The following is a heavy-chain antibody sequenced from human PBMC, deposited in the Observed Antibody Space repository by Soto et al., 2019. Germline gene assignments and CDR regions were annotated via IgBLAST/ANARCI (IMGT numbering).Heavy chain of an antibody. Sequence: RGESLKISCKGSGYSFISYWIGWVRQMPGRGLEWMGIIYPHDSDTRYSPSFQGQVTISADKSISTAYLQWSSLKASDSAMYYCARLYGSGQWNWFDPWGQGTLVTVSS. D-gene: IGHD3-10*01. CDR2: IYPHDSDT. CDR3: ARLYGSGQWNWFDP. CDR1: GYSFISYW. J-gene: IGHJ5*02. V-gene: IGHV5-51*01.